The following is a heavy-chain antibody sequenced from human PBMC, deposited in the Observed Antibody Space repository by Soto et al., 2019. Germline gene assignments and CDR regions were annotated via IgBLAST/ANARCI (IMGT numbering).Heavy chain of an antibody. CDR2: ISYDGSNK. V-gene: IGHV3-30*18. Sequence: QVQLVESGGGVVQPGRSLRLSCAASGFTFSSYGMHWVRQAPGKGLEWVAVISYDGSNKYYADSVKGRFTISRDNSKNTLYLQMNSLRAEATAVYYCAKDTRYCGGDCYAYYYYYGMDVWGQGTTVTVSS. CDR3: AKDTRYCGGDCYAYYYYYGMDV. CDR1: GFTFSSYG. D-gene: IGHD2-21*02. J-gene: IGHJ6*02.